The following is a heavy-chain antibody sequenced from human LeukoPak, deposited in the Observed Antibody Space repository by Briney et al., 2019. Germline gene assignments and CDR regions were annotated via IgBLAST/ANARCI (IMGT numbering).Heavy chain of an antibody. CDR2: IYYSGST. V-gene: IGHV4-39*01. J-gene: IGHJ5*02. CDR1: GGSISSRSHY. CDR3: ARHGRVPTASDWFDP. Sequence: KPSETLSLTCTISGGSISSRSHYWGWIRQPPGKGLEWIGSIYYSGSTYYNPSLKSRVTISVGTSKNQFSPKLSSVTAADTAVYYCARHGRVPTASDWFDPWGQGTLVTVSS. D-gene: IGHD2-2*01.